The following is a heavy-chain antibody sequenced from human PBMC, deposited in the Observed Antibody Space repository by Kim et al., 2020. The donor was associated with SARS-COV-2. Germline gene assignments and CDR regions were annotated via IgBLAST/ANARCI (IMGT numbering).Heavy chain of an antibody. D-gene: IGHD6-13*01. Sequence: IYYADSVKGRFTISRDNAKNSLYLQMNSLRAEDTAVYYCARDLAAAYFDYWGRGTLVTVSS. CDR2: I. CDR3: ARDLAAAYFDY. J-gene: IGHJ4*02. V-gene: IGHV3-21*01.